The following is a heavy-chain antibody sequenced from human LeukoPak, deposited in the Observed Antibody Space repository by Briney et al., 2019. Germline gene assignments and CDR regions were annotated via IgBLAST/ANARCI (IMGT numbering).Heavy chain of an antibody. CDR3: ARGVLFFDY. J-gene: IGHJ4*02. D-gene: IGHD2-8*01. CDR1: GFTFSSYG. V-gene: IGHV3-33*01. CDR2: IWYDGSNK. Sequence: PGGSLRLSCAASGFTFSSYGMHWVRQAPGKGREWVAVIWYDGSNKYYADSVKGRFTISRDNSKNTLYLQMNSLRAEDTAVYYCARGVLFFDYWGQGTLVTVSS.